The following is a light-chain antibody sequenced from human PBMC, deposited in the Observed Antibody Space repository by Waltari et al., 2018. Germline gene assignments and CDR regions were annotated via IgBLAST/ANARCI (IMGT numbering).Light chain of an antibody. J-gene: IGKJ1*01. CDR2: WAS. CDR1: QNVLYRSNSKNY. V-gene: IGKV4-1*01. Sequence: DIVMTQSPDSLAVSLGVRATIHCMSSQNVLYRSNSKNYLAWYQEKPGQPPKVLIYWASTREYGVPDRFTGSGSGTDFTLTISSLQAEDVAVYYCQQYYDTPWTFGQGTKVEIK. CDR3: QQYYDTPWT.